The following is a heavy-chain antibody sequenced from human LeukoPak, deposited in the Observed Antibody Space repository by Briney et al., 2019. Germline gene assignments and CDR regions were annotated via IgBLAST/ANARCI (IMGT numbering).Heavy chain of an antibody. J-gene: IGHJ3*02. V-gene: IGHV3-53*01. CDR1: GFTVSSDS. CDR2: IYSGGST. D-gene: IGHD3-22*01. CDR3: AKYGHDSSGHDACDI. Sequence: GGSLRLSCTVSGFTVSSDSMSWVRQAPGKGLEWVSFIYSGGSTHYSDSVKGRFTISRDNSKNTLYLQMNSLRAEDTAVYYCAKYGHDSSGHDACDIWGQGTMVTVSS.